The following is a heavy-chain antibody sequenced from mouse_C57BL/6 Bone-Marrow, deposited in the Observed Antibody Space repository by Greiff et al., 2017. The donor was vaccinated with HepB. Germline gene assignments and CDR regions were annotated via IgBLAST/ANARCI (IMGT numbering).Heavy chain of an antibody. Sequence: QVQLQQPGAELVRPGSSVKLSCKASGYTFTSYWMHWVKQRPGQGLEWIGVIDPSDSYTTYNQKFKGKATLTVDTSSSTAYMQLSSLTSEDSAVYYCASPKEDGSSLGYWGQGTTLTVSS. D-gene: IGHD1-1*01. CDR2: IDPSDSYT. V-gene: IGHV1-59*01. CDR1: GYTFTSYW. J-gene: IGHJ2*01. CDR3: ASPKEDGSSLGY.